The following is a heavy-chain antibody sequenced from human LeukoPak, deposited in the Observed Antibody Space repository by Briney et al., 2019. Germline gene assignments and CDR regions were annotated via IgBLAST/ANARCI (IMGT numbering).Heavy chain of an antibody. CDR2: IYHSGNT. D-gene: IGHD3-9*01. CDR3: ARVRVTGYSNFAY. V-gene: IGHV3-23*05. J-gene: IGHJ4*02. CDR1: GFTFSSYA. Sequence: LGGSLRLSCAASGFTFSSYAMSWVRQAPGKGLEWVSVIYHSGNTDYADSVKGRFTISRDNSKNTVYLQMSSLRAEDTAVYYCARVRVTGYSNFAYWGQGTLVTVSS.